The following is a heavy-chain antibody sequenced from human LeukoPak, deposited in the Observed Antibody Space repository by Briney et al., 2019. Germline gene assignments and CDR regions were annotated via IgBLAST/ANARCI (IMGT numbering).Heavy chain of an antibody. D-gene: IGHD3-10*01. CDR1: GGSISSSNYY. J-gene: IGHJ6*03. CDR2: MYYSGST. V-gene: IGHV4-39*07. CDR3: ARAVGSGSFQTYYYYMDV. Sequence: PSETLSLTCTVSGGSISSSNYYWGWIRQPPGKRLEWIGNMYYSGSTYYNPSIKSRVTISVDTSKNHFSLKLRSVTAADTAVYYCARAVGSGSFQTYYYYMDVWGKGTTVTISS.